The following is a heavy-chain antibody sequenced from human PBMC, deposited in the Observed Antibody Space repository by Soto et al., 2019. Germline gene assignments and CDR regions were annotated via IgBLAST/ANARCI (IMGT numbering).Heavy chain of an antibody. Sequence: PGGSQSLSSAASGFTFSSYGMHWVRQAPGKGLEWVAVIWYDGSNKYYADSVKGRFTISRDNSKNTLYLQMNSLRAEDTAVYYCARDGYCSGGSCYSVPVFDYWGQGTLVTVSS. J-gene: IGHJ4*02. V-gene: IGHV3-33*01. D-gene: IGHD2-15*01. CDR3: ARDGYCSGGSCYSVPVFDY. CDR2: IWYDGSNK. CDR1: GFTFSSYG.